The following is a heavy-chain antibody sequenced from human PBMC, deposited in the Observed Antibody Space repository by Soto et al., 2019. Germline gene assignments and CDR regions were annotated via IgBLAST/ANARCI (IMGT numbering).Heavy chain of an antibody. V-gene: IGHV3-30*18. J-gene: IGHJ4*02. CDR1: GFIFSSYG. Sequence: QVQLVESGGGVVQPGRSLRLSCAASGFIFSSYGMHWVRQAPGKGLEWVAVISYDGNDKYYADSVKGRFTISRDNSKNTLDLQMNSLRADDTAVYYCAKASSDSSGYRFDYWGQGTLVTVSS. D-gene: IGHD3-22*01. CDR3: AKASSDSSGYRFDY. CDR2: ISYDGNDK.